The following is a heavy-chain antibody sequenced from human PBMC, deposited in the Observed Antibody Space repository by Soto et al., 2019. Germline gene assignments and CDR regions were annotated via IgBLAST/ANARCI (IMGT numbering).Heavy chain of an antibody. CDR2: VNHGGST. J-gene: IGHJ6*02. Sequence: SETLSLTCAVYGGSFSGYYWSWIRQFPGKGLEWIGEVNHGGSTNYNPSLKSRVTISVDTSKNQFSLKLTSVTAADTAVYYCASEAAISSYYGMDVWGQGTTVTVSS. CDR3: ASEAAISSYYGMDV. CDR1: GGSFSGYY. V-gene: IGHV4-34*01. D-gene: IGHD2-2*01.